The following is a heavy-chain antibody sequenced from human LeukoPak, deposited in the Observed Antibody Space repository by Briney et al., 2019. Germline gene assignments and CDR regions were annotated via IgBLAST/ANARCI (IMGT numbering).Heavy chain of an antibody. J-gene: IGHJ4*02. CDR3: AHVKYYYDSSGYYPDY. Sequence: SGPTLVKTTQTLTLTCTFSGFSLSTSGVSVGWIRQPPGKALEWLALIYWDDDKRYSPSLKSRLTNTKDTSKNQVVLTMTNMDPVDTATYYCAHVKYYYDSSGYYPDYWGQGTLVTVSS. CDR1: GFSLSTSGVS. V-gene: IGHV2-5*02. CDR2: IYWDDDK. D-gene: IGHD3-22*01.